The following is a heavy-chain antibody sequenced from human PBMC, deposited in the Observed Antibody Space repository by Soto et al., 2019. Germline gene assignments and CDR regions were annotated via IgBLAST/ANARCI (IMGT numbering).Heavy chain of an antibody. D-gene: IGHD6-19*01. CDR2: ISGSGGST. Sequence: HPGGSLRLSCAASGFSFSSYAMNWVRQAPGKGLEWVSVISGSGGSTYYADSVKGRFTISRDNSKNTLYLQMISLRAEDTAVYYCASRSSGWYFDYWGQGTLVTVSS. CDR1: GFSFSSYA. V-gene: IGHV3-23*01. CDR3: ASRSSGWYFDY. J-gene: IGHJ4*02.